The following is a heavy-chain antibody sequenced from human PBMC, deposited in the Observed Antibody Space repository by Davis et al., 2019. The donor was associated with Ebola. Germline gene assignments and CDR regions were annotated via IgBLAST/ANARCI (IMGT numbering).Heavy chain of an antibody. Sequence: AASVKVSCKASGYTFTSYGISWVRQAPGQGLEWMGWISAYNGNTNYAQKLQGRVTMTTDTSTSTAYMELRSLRSDDTAVYYCARGSSTSCYTNCNFDYWGQGTLVTVSS. J-gene: IGHJ4*02. CDR1: GYTFTSYG. D-gene: IGHD2-2*01. CDR2: ISAYNGNT. CDR3: ARGSSTSCYTNCNFDY. V-gene: IGHV1-18*01.